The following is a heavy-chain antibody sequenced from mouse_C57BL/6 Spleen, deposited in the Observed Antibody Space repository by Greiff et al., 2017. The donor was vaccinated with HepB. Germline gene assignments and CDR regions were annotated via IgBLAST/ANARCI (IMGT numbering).Heavy chain of an antibody. CDR1: GFTFSSYA. Sequence: EVKLVESGGGLVKPGGSLKLSCAASGFTFSSYAMSWVRQTPGKRLEWVATISDGGSYTYYPDNVKGRFTISRDNAKNNLYLQMSHLKAEDAAMYYCAREDHGREFAYWGQGTLVTVSA. J-gene: IGHJ3*01. V-gene: IGHV5-4*01. CDR2: ISDGGSYT. CDR3: AREDHGREFAY.